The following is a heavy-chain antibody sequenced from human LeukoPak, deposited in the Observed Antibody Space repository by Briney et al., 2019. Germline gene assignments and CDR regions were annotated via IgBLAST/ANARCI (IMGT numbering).Heavy chain of an antibody. CDR3: ARRSEHSSGYQPAFDP. Sequence: ASVKVSCKASGYTFTKYGMNWVRQAPGQGLEWMGWINTNTGNPTYAQGFTGRFVFSLDTSVSTAYLEISSLKAEDTAVYYCARRSEHSSGYQPAFDPWGQGTLVTVSS. D-gene: IGHD3-22*01. V-gene: IGHV7-4-1*02. CDR2: INTNTGNP. CDR1: GYTFTKYG. J-gene: IGHJ5*02.